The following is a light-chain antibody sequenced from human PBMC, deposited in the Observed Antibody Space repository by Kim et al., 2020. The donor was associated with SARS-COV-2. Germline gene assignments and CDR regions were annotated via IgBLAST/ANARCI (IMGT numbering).Light chain of an antibody. CDR3: SSYTSSSTRV. J-gene: IGLJ3*02. CDR2: DVS. Sequence: GQSITISCTGTSSDVGGYNYVSWYQQHPGKAPNLMIYDVSNRPSGVSNRFSGSNSGNTASLTISGLQAEDEADYYCSSYTSSSTRVFGGGTQLTVL. V-gene: IGLV2-14*03. CDR1: SSDVGGYNY.